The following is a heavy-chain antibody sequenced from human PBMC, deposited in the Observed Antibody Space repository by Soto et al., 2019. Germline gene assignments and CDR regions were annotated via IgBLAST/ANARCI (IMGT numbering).Heavy chain of an antibody. CDR2: IYPGDSDT. V-gene: IGHV5-51*01. CDR1: GYSCTDYW. J-gene: IGHJ4*02. CDR3: AKSDDYGDYEHVY. D-gene: IGHD4-17*01. Sequence: ESLKISFRGSGYSCTDYWIGWVRHIPGKGLEWMGIIYPGDSDTRYSPSFQGQVTISADNSVSTAYLQWSSLRAEDTAVYYCAKSDDYGDYEHVYWGQGTLVTVSS.